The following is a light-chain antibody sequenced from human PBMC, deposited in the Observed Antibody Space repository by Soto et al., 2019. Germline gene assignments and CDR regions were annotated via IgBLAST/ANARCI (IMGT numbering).Light chain of an antibody. J-gene: IGKJ5*01. CDR2: VAS. V-gene: IGKV1-8*01. CDR3: QQTNSFPIT. CDR1: RGISSY. Sequence: IQMTQSPSSFSASTGDRVTITCRASRGISSYLAWYQQKPGRAPNLLIYVASTLQSGVPSRFSGSGSGTDFTLTISSLQPEDFATYYCQQTNSFPITFGQGTRLEIK.